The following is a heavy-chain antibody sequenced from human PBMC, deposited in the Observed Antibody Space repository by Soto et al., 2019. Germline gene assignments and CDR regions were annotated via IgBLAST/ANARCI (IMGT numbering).Heavy chain of an antibody. D-gene: IGHD6-13*01. CDR1: GVSISSHYW. CDR3: ATRDSSRFY. J-gene: IGHJ4*02. Sequence: LQEFGPGLVKPSGALSPTFPGSGVSISSHYWWTWVRQPPGKGLEGIGESHQRGNTNYNSSLESRVTISVDKSKNQFSLKLTSVTVADTAVYYCATRDSSRFYWGQGTLVTVSS. CDR2: SHQRGNT. V-gene: IGHV4-4*02.